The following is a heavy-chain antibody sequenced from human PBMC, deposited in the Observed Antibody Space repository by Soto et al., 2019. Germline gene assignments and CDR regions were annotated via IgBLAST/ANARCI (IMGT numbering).Heavy chain of an antibody. J-gene: IGHJ6*02. CDR3: AKGRITIISLGDFHV. Sequence: QVQLVESGGGVVQPGRSLRLSCAASGFTFSSYGMHWVRQAPGKGLEWVAVISYDGSNKDYADSVKGRFTISRDNSKNTLYLQMNSLRAVDTAVYYCAKGRITIISLGDFHVWGQGTTVTVSS. CDR1: GFTFSSYG. V-gene: IGHV3-30*18. D-gene: IGHD3-22*01. CDR2: ISYDGSNK.